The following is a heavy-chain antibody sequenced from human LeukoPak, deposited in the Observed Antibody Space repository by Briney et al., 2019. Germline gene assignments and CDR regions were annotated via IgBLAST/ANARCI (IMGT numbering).Heavy chain of an antibody. J-gene: IGHJ4*02. D-gene: IGHD6-13*01. CDR1: GFTFSNYA. CDR3: ARESDIAASGSLYYFDY. Sequence: GGSLRLSCSASGFTFSNYAMHWVRQAPGKGLEWVAVIWYDGSEKYYAESVKGRFTISRDNSKNTLYLQMNSLRAEDTAVYYCARESDIAASGSLYYFDYWGQGTLVTVSS. CDR2: IWYDGSEK. V-gene: IGHV3-33*01.